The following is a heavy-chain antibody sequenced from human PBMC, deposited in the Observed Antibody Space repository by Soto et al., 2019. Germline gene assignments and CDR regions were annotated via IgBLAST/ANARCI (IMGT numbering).Heavy chain of an antibody. Sequence: QVQLQESGPGLVKPSGTLSLICTVSGDSIIDYYWSWIRQPAGKGLEWIGRIYTDGTTIYNPSPKSRVTMSVDTSKNQFSLNVNSVTAAATAVYYCAKGGFGDGDYMHHVMDVWGQGATVIVS. CDR3: AKGGFGDGDYMHHVMDV. CDR1: GDSIIDYY. V-gene: IGHV4-4*07. D-gene: IGHD4-17*01. CDR2: IYTDGTT. J-gene: IGHJ6*02.